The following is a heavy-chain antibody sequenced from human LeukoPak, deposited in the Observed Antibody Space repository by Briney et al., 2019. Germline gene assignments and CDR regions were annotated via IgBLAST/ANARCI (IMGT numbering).Heavy chain of an antibody. J-gene: IGHJ4*02. CDR3: ARRGSSGWYPLSFFDY. CDR1: GGSISSSSYY. CDR2: IYYSGST. Sequence: SETLSLTCTVSGGSISSSSYYWGWIRQPPGKGLEWIGSIYYSGSTYYNPSLKSRVTISVDTSKNQFSLKLSSVTAADTAAYYCARRGSSGWYPLSFFDYWGQGTLVTVSS. V-gene: IGHV4-39*01. D-gene: IGHD6-19*01.